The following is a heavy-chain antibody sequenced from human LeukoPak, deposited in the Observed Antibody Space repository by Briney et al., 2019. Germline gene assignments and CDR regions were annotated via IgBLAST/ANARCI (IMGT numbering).Heavy chain of an antibody. CDR2: MNPNSGDT. V-gene: IGHV1-8*01. J-gene: IGHJ6*02. CDR3: ARDVPAAPLGYYYGMDV. D-gene: IGHD2-2*01. CDR1: GYTFSSYD. Sequence: ASVKVSCKTSGYTFSSYDINWVRQATGQGLEWMGWMNPNSGDTGYAQKFQDRVTMTRNTSISTAYMELSSLRSEDTAVYYCARDVPAAPLGYYYGMDVWGQGTTVTVSS.